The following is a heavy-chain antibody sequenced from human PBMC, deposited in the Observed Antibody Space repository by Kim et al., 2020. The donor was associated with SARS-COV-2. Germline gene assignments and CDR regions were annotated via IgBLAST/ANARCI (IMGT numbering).Heavy chain of an antibody. CDR3: ARGSPSSGGHGYYYYGMDV. V-gene: IGHV6-1*01. D-gene: IGHD6-25*01. CDR2: TYYRSKWYN. CDR1: GDSVSSNSAA. J-gene: IGHJ6*02. Sequence: SQTLSLTCAISGDSVSSNSAAWNWIRQSPSRGLEWLGRTYYRSKWYNDYAVSVKSRITINPDTSKNQFSLQLNSVTPEDTAVYYCARGSPSSGGHGYYYYGMDVWGQGTTVTVSS.